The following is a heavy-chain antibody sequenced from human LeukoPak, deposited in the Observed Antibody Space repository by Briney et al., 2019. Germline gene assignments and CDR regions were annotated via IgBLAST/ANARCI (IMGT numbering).Heavy chain of an antibody. D-gene: IGHD3-9*01. CDR1: GGSFSGYC. CDR3: ARRGFYYDILTGYRYYFDY. Sequence: SETLSLTCAVYGGSFSGYCWSWIRQPPGKGLEWIGEINHSGSTNYNPSLKSRVTISVDTSKNQFSLKLSSVTAADTAVYYCARRGFYYDILTGYRYYFDYWGQGTLVTVSS. CDR2: INHSGST. V-gene: IGHV4-34*01. J-gene: IGHJ4*02.